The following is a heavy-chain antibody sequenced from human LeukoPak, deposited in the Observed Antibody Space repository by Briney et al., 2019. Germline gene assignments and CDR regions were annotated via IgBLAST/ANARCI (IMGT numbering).Heavy chain of an antibody. CDR2: IYWDDDK. D-gene: IGHD6-13*01. J-gene: IGHJ5*02. CDR3: AHRRGSTWRLNSWFDP. Sequence: SGPTLVNPTQTLTLTCTFSGFALSTSGVGVGWIRHPPGNALEWLALIYWDDDKRYSPSLKSSLTITKDTPQIQVVLTMTNMDPVETATYYCAHRRGSTWRLNSWFDPWGQGTRVTVSS. V-gene: IGHV2-5*02. CDR1: GFALSTSGVG.